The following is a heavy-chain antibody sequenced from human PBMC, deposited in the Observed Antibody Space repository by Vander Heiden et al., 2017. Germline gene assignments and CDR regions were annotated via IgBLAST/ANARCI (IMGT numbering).Heavy chain of an antibody. Sequence: VRQAPGKGLEWVAVISYDGSNKYYADSVKGRFTISRDNSKNTLYLQMNSLRAEDTAVYYCARDRDYGDFPYYGMDVSGQVTTVTVSS. J-gene: IGHJ6*02. CDR2: ISYDGSNK. D-gene: IGHD4-17*01. V-gene: IGHV3-30-3*01. CDR3: ARDRDYGDFPYYGMDV.